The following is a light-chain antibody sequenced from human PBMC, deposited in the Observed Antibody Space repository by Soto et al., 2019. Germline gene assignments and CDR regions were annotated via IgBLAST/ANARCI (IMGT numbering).Light chain of an antibody. CDR1: SSDVGGYNY. V-gene: IGLV2-14*01. CDR3: SSYRSTIVYV. Sequence: QTARTQPASVSGSPGQSITISCTGTSSDVGGYNYVSWYQQYPGKAPKLMIYEVTHRPSGVSNRFSGSKSGNTASLTISGLQAEDEANYYCSSYRSTIVYVCGTGTKVAVL. J-gene: IGLJ1*01. CDR2: EVT.